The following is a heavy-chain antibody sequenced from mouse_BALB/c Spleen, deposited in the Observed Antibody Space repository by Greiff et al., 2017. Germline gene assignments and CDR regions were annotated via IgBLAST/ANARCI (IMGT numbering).Heavy chain of an antibody. J-gene: IGHJ1*01. D-gene: IGHD2-2*01. CDR1: GFAFSSYD. V-gene: IGHV5-12-1*01. CDR3: ARDYYGYYFDV. CDR2: ISSGGGST. Sequence: EVQLVESGGGLVKPGGSLKLSCAASGFAFSSYDMSWVRQTPEKRLEWVAYISSGGGSTYYPDTVKGRFTISRDNAKNTLYLQMSSLKSEDTAMYYCARDYYGYYFDVWGAGTTVTVSS.